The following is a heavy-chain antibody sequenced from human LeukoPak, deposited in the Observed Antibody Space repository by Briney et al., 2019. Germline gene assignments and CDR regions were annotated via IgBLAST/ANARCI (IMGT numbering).Heavy chain of an antibody. V-gene: IGHV3-7*01. CDR1: GFTFNRYW. CDR3: AELGITMIGGV. CDR2: IKQDGSAK. D-gene: IGHD3-10*02. J-gene: IGHJ6*04. Sequence: GSLRLSCAASGFTFNRYWMSWVRQAPGKELQWVANIKQDGSAKYYVDSVKGRFTISRDNAKNSLYLQMNSLRAEDTAVYYCAELGITMIGGVWGKGTTVTISS.